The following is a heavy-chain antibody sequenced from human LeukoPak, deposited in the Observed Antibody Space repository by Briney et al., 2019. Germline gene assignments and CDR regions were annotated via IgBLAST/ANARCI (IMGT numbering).Heavy chain of an antibody. Sequence: ASVKVSCKASGYTFTSYGISWGRQAPGQGLEWMGWISAYNGNTNYAQKLQGRVTMTTDTSTSTAYMELRSLRSDDTAVYYCAREGCSGGSCYPSPPFDPWGQGTLVTVSS. CDR3: AREGCSGGSCYPSPPFDP. V-gene: IGHV1-18*04. CDR2: ISAYNGNT. D-gene: IGHD2-15*01. CDR1: GYTFTSYG. J-gene: IGHJ5*02.